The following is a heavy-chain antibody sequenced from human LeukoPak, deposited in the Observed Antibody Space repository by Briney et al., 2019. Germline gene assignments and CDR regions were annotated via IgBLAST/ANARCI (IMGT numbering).Heavy chain of an antibody. CDR2: IYSGGNT. Sequence: GGSLRLSCAASGLTVSSNYMTWLRQAPRKGLEWVSIIYSGGNTYYADSVKGRFAISRDNSKNTVYLPMNSLRAEDTAVYYCVNLPGGGYWGQGTLVTVSS. J-gene: IGHJ4*02. CDR3: VNLPGGGY. CDR1: GLTVSSNY. V-gene: IGHV3-66*02. D-gene: IGHD7-27*01.